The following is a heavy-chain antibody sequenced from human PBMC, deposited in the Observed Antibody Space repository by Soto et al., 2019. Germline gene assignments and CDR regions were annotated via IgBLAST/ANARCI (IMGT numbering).Heavy chain of an antibody. V-gene: IGHV4-39*01. Sequence: QLQLRESGPGLVKPSETLSLTCSVSGGSVSISTYYWAWVRQTPGKGLEWLGSILHNGSTYYNPSLKSRLTLSVDTSEDQFSLNLSSVTATDTGVYYCATLPAAMYFYGSDVWGPGTTVTVSS. CDR2: ILHNGST. D-gene: IGHD2-2*01. CDR3: ATLPAAMYFYGSDV. J-gene: IGHJ6*02. CDR1: GGSVSISTYY.